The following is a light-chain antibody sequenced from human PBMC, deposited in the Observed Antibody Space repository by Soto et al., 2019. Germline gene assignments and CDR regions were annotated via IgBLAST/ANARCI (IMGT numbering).Light chain of an antibody. CDR3: QQYVDSSWT. Sequence: EIVLTQSPGTLSLSPGERATLSCRASQSVSASHLAWYQQKPGQAPRLLVYDASSRATGIPDRFSGSGSGTDFTLIISRLEPEDFAVYYCQQYVDSSWTFGQGTKVDIK. CDR1: QSVSASH. V-gene: IGKV3-20*01. CDR2: DAS. J-gene: IGKJ1*01.